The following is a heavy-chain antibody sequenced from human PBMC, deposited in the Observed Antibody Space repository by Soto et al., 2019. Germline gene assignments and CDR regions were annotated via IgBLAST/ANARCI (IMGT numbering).Heavy chain of an antibody. CDR2: ISPSGAGT. CDR3: ARHFGVIRDYFYYYGMDI. CDR1: SYTFANLY. J-gene: IGHJ6*02. Sequence: GSVKVSFKSYSYTFANLYIHLVRQAPGQRLEWMGMISPSGAGTTYAQSFQGRFTMTRDTSTNTVYMQLSSLTSEDTAVYYCARHFGVIRDYFYYYGMDIWGQGTSVTVSS. V-gene: IGHV1-46*01. D-gene: IGHD3-3*01.